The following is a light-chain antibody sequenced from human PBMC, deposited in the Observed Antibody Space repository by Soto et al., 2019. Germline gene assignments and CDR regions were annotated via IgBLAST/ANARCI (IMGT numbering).Light chain of an antibody. Sequence: IQLTQSPSSLSASVGDRVTITCRASQGISSYLAWYQQKPGKAPKLLIYAASTLQSGVPSRFSGSGSVTDFTLTISSLQPEDFATYYCQHLNSYPRTFGQGTKLEIK. CDR1: QGISSY. CDR2: AAS. V-gene: IGKV1-9*01. CDR3: QHLNSYPRT. J-gene: IGKJ2*02.